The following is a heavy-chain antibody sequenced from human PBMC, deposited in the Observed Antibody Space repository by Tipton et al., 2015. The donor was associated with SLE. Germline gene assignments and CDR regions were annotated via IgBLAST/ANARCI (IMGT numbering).Heavy chain of an antibody. CDR3: AREYSGYDYRTFDH. CDR1: GGSISSYY. D-gene: IGHD5-12*01. Sequence: LRLSCTVSGGSISSYYWSWIRQPPGKGLEWIGYVFNTWITSYNPSLKSRLTISVDTSKNQFSLRLNSVTAADTAVYYCAREYSGYDYRTFDHWGQGTLVTVSS. CDR2: VFNTWIT. J-gene: IGHJ4*02. V-gene: IGHV4-59*01.